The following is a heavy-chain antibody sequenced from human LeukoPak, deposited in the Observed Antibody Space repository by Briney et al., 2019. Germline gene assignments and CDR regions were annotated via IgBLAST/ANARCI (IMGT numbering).Heavy chain of an antibody. Sequence: SETLPLTCTVSGGSISSGSYYWSWIRQPAGKGLEWIGRVYTSGSTNYNPSLKSRVTISVDTSKNQFSLKLSSVTAADTAVYYCAREKTYYGFWSGYYNPLDYWGQGTLVTVSS. D-gene: IGHD3-3*01. J-gene: IGHJ4*02. V-gene: IGHV4-61*02. CDR2: VYTSGST. CDR3: AREKTYYGFWSGYYNPLDY. CDR1: GGSISSGSYY.